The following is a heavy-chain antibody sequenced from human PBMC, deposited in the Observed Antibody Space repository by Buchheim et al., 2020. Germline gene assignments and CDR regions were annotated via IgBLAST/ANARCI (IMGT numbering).Heavy chain of an antibody. D-gene: IGHD6-6*01. CDR3: ARHYSSSTPARGYYYGMDV. V-gene: IGHV1-69*01. J-gene: IGHJ6*02. CDR1: GGTFSSYA. Sequence: QVQLVQSGAEVKKPGSSVKVSCKASGGTFSSYAISWVRQAPGQGLEWMGGIIPIFGTANYAQKFQGRVTITADESTSPAYMELRSLRSEDTAVYYCARHYSSSTPARGYYYGMDVWGQGTT. CDR2: IIPIFGTA.